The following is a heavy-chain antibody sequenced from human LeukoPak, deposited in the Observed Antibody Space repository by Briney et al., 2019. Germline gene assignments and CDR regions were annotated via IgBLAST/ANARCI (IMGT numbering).Heavy chain of an antibody. D-gene: IGHD2-2*01. J-gene: IGHJ6*03. V-gene: IGHV4-39*02. CDR1: GGSISSSSYY. Sequence: SETLSLTCTVSGGSISSSSYYWGWIRQPPGKGLEWIGSIDYRGSTYYNPSLKSRVTISVDTSKNQFSLKLSSVTAADTAVYYCAREKEGYCSRTSCYLDYYYYYMDVGGKGTTVTISS. CDR3: AREKEGYCSRTSCYLDYYYYYMDV. CDR2: IDYRGST.